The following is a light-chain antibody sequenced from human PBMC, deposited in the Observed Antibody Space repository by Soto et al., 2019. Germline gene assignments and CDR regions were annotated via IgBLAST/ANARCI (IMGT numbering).Light chain of an antibody. Sequence: DIQMTQSPSFVSASIGDRVTITCRASQNIDNWLAWYQQKPGRAPKLLISGASTLQAGVPSRFGASGSGTEFTLTISSLQPEDFATYYCQQADRFPHTFGQGTNLEIK. CDR3: QQADRFPHT. J-gene: IGKJ2*01. CDR2: GAS. V-gene: IGKV1-12*01. CDR1: QNIDNW.